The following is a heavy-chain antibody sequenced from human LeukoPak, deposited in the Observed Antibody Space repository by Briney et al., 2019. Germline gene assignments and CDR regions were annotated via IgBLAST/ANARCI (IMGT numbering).Heavy chain of an antibody. J-gene: IGHJ4*02. D-gene: IGHD6-19*01. CDR3: ARVAVAAYYFDY. V-gene: IGHV4-61*09. CDR1: GGSISSGSYY. CDR2: IYTSGST. Sequence: PSQTLSLTCTVSGGSISSGSYYWSWIRQPAGTGLEWIGHIYTSGSTNYNPSLKSRVTISVDTSKNQFSLKLNFVAAADTAVYYCARVAVAAYYFDYWGKGTLVTVSS.